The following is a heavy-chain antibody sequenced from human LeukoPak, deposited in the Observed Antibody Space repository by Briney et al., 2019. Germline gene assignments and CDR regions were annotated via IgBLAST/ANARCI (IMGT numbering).Heavy chain of an antibody. D-gene: IGHD7-27*01. CDR1: GYTFTNYD. CDR2: MRPNNGTT. J-gene: IGHJ4*02. CDR3: ASNPPRTGDFNY. Sequence: VASVKVSCKTSGYTFTNYDINWVRPATGQGGEWMGWMRPNNGTTGYAQKFQCRVTMTRDTSINTAYMELSSLRSEDTAVYYCASNPPRTGDFNYWGQGALVTVSS. V-gene: IGHV1-8*01.